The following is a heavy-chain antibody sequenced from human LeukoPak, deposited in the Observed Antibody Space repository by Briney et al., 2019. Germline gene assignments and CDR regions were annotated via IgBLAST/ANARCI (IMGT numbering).Heavy chain of an antibody. CDR2: MNPNSGNT. D-gene: IGHD3-22*01. CDR3: AREYYYDSSGYLD. J-gene: IGHJ4*02. CDR1: GYTFTSYD. V-gene: IGHV1-8*01. Sequence: GASVKVSCKASGYTFTSYDINWVRQATGQGLEWMGWMNPNSGNTGYAQKFQGRVTMTRNTSISTAYMELSSLRSEDTDAYYCAREYYYDSSGYLDWGQGTLVTVSS.